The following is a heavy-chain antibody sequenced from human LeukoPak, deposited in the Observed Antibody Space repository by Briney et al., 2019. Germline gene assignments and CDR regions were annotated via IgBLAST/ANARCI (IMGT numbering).Heavy chain of an antibody. V-gene: IGHV4-59*01. CDR1: GGSISGYY. D-gene: IGHD2-15*01. J-gene: IGHJ5*02. CDR3: ARAVVVAATVKWFDP. CDR2: IYYSGST. Sequence: PSETLSLTCTVSGGSISGYYWSWIRQSPGKGLEWIGYIYYSGSTNYNPSLKSRVTMSVDTSKNHFSLRVSSVTAADTAVYYCARAVVVAATVKWFDPWGQGTLVTVSS.